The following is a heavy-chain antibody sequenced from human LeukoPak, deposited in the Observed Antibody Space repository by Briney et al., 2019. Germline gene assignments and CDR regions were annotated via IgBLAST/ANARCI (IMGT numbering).Heavy chain of an antibody. CDR3: ARGGVLKSVDY. J-gene: IGHJ4*02. Sequence: SETLSLTCTVSGGSISSGSYYWNWIRQPAGKGLEWIGRIYNSGSTKYSPSLKSRVTISVDTSKNQFSLKLSSVTAADTAVYYCARGGVLKSVDYWGQGTLVAVSS. V-gene: IGHV4-61*10. D-gene: IGHD3-16*01. CDR2: IYNSGST. CDR1: GGSISSGSYY.